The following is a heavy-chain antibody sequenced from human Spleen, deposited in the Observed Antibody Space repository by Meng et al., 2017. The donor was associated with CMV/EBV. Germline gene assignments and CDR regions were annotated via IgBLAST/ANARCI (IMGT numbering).Heavy chain of an antibody. CDR1: GFTFDDYG. CDR3: ARDRIVGANYYFDY. D-gene: IGHD1-26*01. J-gene: IGHJ4*02. CDR2: INWNGGST. Sequence: GESLKISCAASGFTFDDYGMSWVRQAPGKGLEWVSGINWNGGSTGYADSVKGRFTISRDNAKNSLYLQMNSLRAEDTALYYCARDRIVGANYYFDYWGQGTLVPLSS. V-gene: IGHV3-20*04.